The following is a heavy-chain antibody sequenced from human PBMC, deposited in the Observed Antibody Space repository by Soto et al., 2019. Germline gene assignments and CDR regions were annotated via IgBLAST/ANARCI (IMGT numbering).Heavy chain of an antibody. CDR3: AFPGIAVAGTRVGYYYGMDV. CDR2: IDSNGGT. D-gene: IGHD6-19*01. Sequence: SETLSLTCTVSDDSSSNYKWSWIRQPPGRRLEWIGYIDSNGGTSYNPSLKSRVTISVDTSKNQFSLKLSSVTAADTAVYYCAFPGIAVAGTRVGYYYGMDVWGQGTTVTVSS. V-gene: IGHV4-59*01. J-gene: IGHJ6*02. CDR1: DDSSSNYK.